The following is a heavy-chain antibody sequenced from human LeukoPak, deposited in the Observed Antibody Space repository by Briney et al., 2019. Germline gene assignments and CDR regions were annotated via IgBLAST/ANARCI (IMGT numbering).Heavy chain of an antibody. Sequence: ASVKVSCKASGYTFTSYYIHWGRQAPGQGLEWMGIINPSGDITSYAQKFQGRVTMTRDTSTSTVYMELSSLRSEDTAVYYCARDYSSSWPRRYFDCWGQGTLVTVSS. CDR1: GYTFTSYY. CDR3: ARDYSSSWPRRYFDC. J-gene: IGHJ4*02. D-gene: IGHD6-13*01. CDR2: INPSGDIT. V-gene: IGHV1-46*01.